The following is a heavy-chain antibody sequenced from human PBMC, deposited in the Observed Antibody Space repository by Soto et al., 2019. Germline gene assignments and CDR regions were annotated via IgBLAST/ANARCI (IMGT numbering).Heavy chain of an antibody. CDR1: GFSFSSYW. CDR2: INGGGSST. D-gene: IGHD1-26*01. V-gene: IGHV3-74*03. J-gene: IGHJ4*02. CDR3: AKDLSGSQDS. Sequence: EVQLVESGGGLVNPGGSLRLSCAASGFSFSSYWMHWVRQAPGKGLMWVSRINGGGSSTSYADSVKGRFIISRDNAKNMLYLQMNSLRAEDTAVYYCAKDLSGSQDSWGQGTLVTVSS.